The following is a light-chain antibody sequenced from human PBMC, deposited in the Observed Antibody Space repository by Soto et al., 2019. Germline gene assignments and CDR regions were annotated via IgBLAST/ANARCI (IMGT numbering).Light chain of an antibody. CDR2: EDS. CDR3: NSYGGRSDWV. Sequence: QSALTQPPSASGAPGQSVTISCTGTSSDIGGYNYVSWYQQHPGKAPKLMISEDSKRPSGVPDRFSGSKSGTTASLTVSGLQAEDEDDYYWNSYGGRSDWVFGGGTQLTVL. CDR1: SSDIGGYNY. J-gene: IGLJ3*02. V-gene: IGLV2-8*01.